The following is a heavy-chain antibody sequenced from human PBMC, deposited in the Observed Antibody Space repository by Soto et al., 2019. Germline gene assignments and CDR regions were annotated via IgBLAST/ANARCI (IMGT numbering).Heavy chain of an antibody. CDR1: GYTFTSYA. CDR2: INAGNGNT. CDR3: ARGAMVRDNFYGMDV. V-gene: IGHV1-3*01. J-gene: IGHJ6*02. D-gene: IGHD3-10*01. Sequence: ASVKVSCKASGYTFTSYAMHWVRQAPGQRLEWMGWINAGNGNTKYSQKFQGRVTITRDTSASTAYMELSSLRSEDTAVYYCARGAMVRDNFYGMDVWGQGTTVTV.